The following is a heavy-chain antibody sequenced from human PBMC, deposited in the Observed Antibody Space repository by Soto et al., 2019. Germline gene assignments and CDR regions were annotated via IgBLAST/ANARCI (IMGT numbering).Heavy chain of an antibody. CDR1: GFTFSSYS. CDR3: ARDRISMIVVVTGYYGMDV. J-gene: IGHJ6*02. CDR2: ISSSSSYI. Sequence: GGSLRLSCAASGFTFSSYSMNWVRQAPGKGLEWVSSISSSSSYIYYADSVKGRFTISRDNAKNSLYLQMNSLRAEDTAVYYCARDRISMIVVVTGYYGMDVWGQGTTVTVSS. V-gene: IGHV3-21*01. D-gene: IGHD3-22*01.